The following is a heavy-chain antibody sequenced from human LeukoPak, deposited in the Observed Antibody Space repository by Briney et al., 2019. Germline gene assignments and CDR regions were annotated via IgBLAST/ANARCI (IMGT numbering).Heavy chain of an antibody. CDR2: INHSGST. CDR1: GGSFSGYY. Sequence: PSETLSLTYAVYGGSFSGYYWSWIRQPPGKGLEWIGEINHSGSTNYNPSLKSRVTISVDTSKNQFSLKLSSVTAADTAVYYCARVPRFYYDSSGYLDYWGQGTLVTVSS. CDR3: ARVPRFYYDSSGYLDY. D-gene: IGHD3-22*01. V-gene: IGHV4-34*01. J-gene: IGHJ4*02.